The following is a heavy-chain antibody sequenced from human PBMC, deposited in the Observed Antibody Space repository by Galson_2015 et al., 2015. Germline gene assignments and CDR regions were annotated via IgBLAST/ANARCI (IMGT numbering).Heavy chain of an antibody. D-gene: IGHD3-3*01. V-gene: IGHV3-43*02. J-gene: IGHJ6*02. CDR1: GFTFDDYA. Sequence: SLRLSCAASGFTFDDYAMHWVRQAPGEGLEWVSLISGDGGSTYYADSVKGRFTISRDNSKNSLYLQMHSLRTEDTALYYCAKGRGITIFGGMDVWGQGTTVTVSS. CDR2: ISGDGGST. CDR3: AKGRGITIFGGMDV.